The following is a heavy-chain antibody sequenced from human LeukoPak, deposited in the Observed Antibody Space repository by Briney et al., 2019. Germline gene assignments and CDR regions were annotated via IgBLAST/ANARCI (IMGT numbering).Heavy chain of an antibody. V-gene: IGHV4-39*07. Sequence: PSETLSLTCTVSGGSISSSSYYWGWIRQPPGKGLEWIGSIYHSGSTYYNPSLKSRVTISVDTSKNQFSLKLSSVAAADTAVYYCARVAWFQPPYFDYWGQGTLVTVSS. CDR2: IYHSGST. J-gene: IGHJ4*02. D-gene: IGHD3-22*01. CDR1: GGSISSSSYY. CDR3: ARVAWFQPPYFDY.